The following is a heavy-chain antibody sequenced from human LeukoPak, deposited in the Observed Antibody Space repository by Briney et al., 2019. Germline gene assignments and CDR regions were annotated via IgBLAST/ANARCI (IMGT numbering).Heavy chain of an antibody. D-gene: IGHD2-21*02. Sequence: ASVKVSCKASGYTFTGYYMHWVRQAPGQGLEWMGWINPNSGGTNYAQKFQGRVTMTRDTSISTADIELSRLRSDDTGGYYCGRTYCGGDCANYAFDIWGPGTMVTVSS. CDR3: GRTYCGGDCANYAFDI. V-gene: IGHV1-2*02. J-gene: IGHJ3*02. CDR1: GYTFTGYY. CDR2: INPNSGGT.